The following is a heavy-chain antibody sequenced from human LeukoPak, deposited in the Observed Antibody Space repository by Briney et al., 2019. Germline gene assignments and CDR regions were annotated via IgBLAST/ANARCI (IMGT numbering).Heavy chain of an antibody. J-gene: IGHJ4*02. D-gene: IGHD3-22*01. CDR2: ISSSSSTI. V-gene: IGHV3-48*04. CDR3: ARDYYDTSGYYRGGY. Sequence: GGSLRLSCAASGFTFSSYHMNWVRQAPGKGLEWDSYISSSSSTIYYADSVKGRFTISRDNAKNSLYLQMNGLRAEDTAVYYCARDYYDTSGYYRGGYWGQGTLVTVSS. CDR1: GFTFSSYH.